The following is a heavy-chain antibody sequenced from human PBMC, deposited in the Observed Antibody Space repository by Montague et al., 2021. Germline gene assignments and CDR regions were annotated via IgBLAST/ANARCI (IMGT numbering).Heavy chain of an antibody. J-gene: IGHJ4*02. CDR3: ANRPDITVVTL. CDR1: GFTFSSYA. CDR2: ISGSGGNT. V-gene: IGHV3-23*01. Sequence: SLRLSCAASGFTFSSYAMSWVRQAPGKGLEWVPAISGSGGNTYYADSVKGRFTISRDNSKNTLYLQMNSLRAEDTAVYYCANRPDITVVTLGGQGTLVTVSS. D-gene: IGHD4-23*01.